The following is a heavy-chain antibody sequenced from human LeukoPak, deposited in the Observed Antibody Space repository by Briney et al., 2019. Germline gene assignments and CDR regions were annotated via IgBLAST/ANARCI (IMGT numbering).Heavy chain of an antibody. CDR3: AKDRSGSGYYPYFDY. CDR1: GFTFSSYA. CDR2: ISGSGGST. D-gene: IGHD3-22*01. J-gene: IGHJ4*02. Sequence: PGGSLRLSCAASGFTFSSYAMSWVRQAPGKGLEWVSAISGSGGSTYYADSVKGRFTISRDNSKNTLYLQMNSLRAEDTAVYYCAKDRSGSGYYPYFDYWGQGTLVTVSS. V-gene: IGHV3-23*01.